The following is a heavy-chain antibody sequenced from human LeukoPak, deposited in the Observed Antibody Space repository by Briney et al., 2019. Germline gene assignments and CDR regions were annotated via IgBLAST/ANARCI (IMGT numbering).Heavy chain of an antibody. CDR2: ISAYNGNT. Sequence: ASVTVSCKASGYTFTSYGISWVRQAPGQGLEWMGWISAYNGNTNYAQKLQGRVTMTTDTSTSTAYMELRSLRSDDTAVYYCARRERLLYYYYGMDVWGQGTTVTVSS. V-gene: IGHV1-18*01. CDR3: ARRERLLYYYYGMDV. D-gene: IGHD1-26*01. J-gene: IGHJ6*02. CDR1: GYTFTSYG.